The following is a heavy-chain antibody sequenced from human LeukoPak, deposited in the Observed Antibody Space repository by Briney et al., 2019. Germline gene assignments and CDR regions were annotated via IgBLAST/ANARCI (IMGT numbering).Heavy chain of an antibody. D-gene: IGHD6-13*01. V-gene: IGHV1-46*01. CDR2: INPSAGST. CDR3: ARDGAEAGTKEDAFDI. CDR1: GYIFTKYD. J-gene: IGHJ3*02. Sequence: ASVKVSCKASGYIFTKYDMHWVRQAPGQGLEWMGRINPSAGSTMYAQRFQGRLTLTRDTSTRTVYMYLSSLRSEDTALYYCARDGAEAGTKEDAFDIWGQGTMVTVSS.